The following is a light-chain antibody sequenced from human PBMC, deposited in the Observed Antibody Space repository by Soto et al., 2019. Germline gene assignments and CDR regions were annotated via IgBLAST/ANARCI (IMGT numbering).Light chain of an antibody. V-gene: IGKV3-20*01. J-gene: IGKJ1*01. Sequence: VLAQSAVPLSLSPGDRATLYCRASQRVSSNYLAWYQQKPDQAPRLLIYDATNRATGIPDRFSGSGSGTYFTLTISRLEPEDFTVYYWQQYGSSSTFGQGTKVEIK. CDR3: QQYGSSST. CDR2: DAT. CDR1: QRVSSNY.